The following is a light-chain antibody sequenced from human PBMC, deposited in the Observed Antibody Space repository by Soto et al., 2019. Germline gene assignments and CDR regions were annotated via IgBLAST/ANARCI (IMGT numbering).Light chain of an antibody. CDR1: QTVSSNY. J-gene: IGKJ5*01. Sequence: EIVLTQSPGTLSLSPGERVTLSCSASQTVSSNYLAWYQQKPGQAPRLLIYGASSRATGIPDRFSGSGSGTDFTLTISRLEPEDFAVYYCQQYGSHPITFGQRTRPEIK. CDR2: GAS. V-gene: IGKV3-20*01. CDR3: QQYGSHPIT.